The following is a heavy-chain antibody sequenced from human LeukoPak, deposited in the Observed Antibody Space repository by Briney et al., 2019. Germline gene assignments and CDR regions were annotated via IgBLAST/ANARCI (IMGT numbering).Heavy chain of an antibody. CDR1: GGSISSSSYY. D-gene: IGHD6-19*01. V-gene: IGHV4-39*01. CDR2: IYYSGST. Sequence: TSETLSLTCTVSGGSISSSSYYWGWIRQPPGKGLEWIGSIYYSGSTYYNPSLKSRVTISVDTSKNQFSLKLSSVTAADTAVYYCARGRSSGWYVKLTPSVFDYWGQGTLVTVSS. J-gene: IGHJ4*02. CDR3: ARGRSSGWYVKLTPSVFDY.